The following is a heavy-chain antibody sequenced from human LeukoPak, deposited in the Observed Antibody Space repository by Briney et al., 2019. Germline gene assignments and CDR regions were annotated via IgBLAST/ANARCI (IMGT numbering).Heavy chain of an antibody. CDR1: GGSISSSSYY. J-gene: IGHJ4*02. CDR2: IYYSGST. CDR3: ARGPRRERYLDY. Sequence: SETLSLTCTVSGGSISSSSYYWGWIRQPPGKGLEWIGSIYYSGSTYYNPSLKSRVTISVDTSKNQFSLKLSSVTAADTAVYYCARGPRRERYLDYWGQGTLVTVSS. D-gene: IGHD5-24*01. V-gene: IGHV4-39*07.